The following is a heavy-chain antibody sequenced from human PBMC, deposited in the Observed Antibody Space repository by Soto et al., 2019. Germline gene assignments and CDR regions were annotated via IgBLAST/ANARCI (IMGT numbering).Heavy chain of an antibody. V-gene: IGHV4-59*01. CDR1: GGSISSYY. D-gene: IGHD1-26*01. J-gene: IGHJ3*02. CDR3: ARETDSGSYYTFDI. CDR2: IHNSGST. Sequence: QVQLQESGPGLVKPSETLSLTCTVSGGSISSYYWSWIRQPPGKGLEWIGNIHNSGSTNYKPSLKSRVTISVDTSKNQFSPKLSSVTAADTAVYYCARETDSGSYYTFDIWGQGTMVTVSS.